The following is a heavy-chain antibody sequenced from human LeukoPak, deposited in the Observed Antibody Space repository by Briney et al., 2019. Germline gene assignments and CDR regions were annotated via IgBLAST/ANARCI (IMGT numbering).Heavy chain of an antibody. CDR2: ITGSGGRT. D-gene: IGHD1-20*01. V-gene: IGHV3-23*01. CDR1: GFTFSSYA. CDR3: ARVNNWNYISYYMDV. J-gene: IGHJ6*03. Sequence: GGSLRLSCAASGFTFSSYAMNWVRQAPGKGLEWVSAITGSGGRTYYADSVKGRSTISRDNSKNTLYLQMNSLRAEDMAVYYCARVNNWNYISYYMDVWGKGTTVTVSS.